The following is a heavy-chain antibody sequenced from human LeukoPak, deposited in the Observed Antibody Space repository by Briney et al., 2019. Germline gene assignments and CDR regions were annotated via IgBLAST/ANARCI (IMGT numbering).Heavy chain of an antibody. Sequence: GGSLRLSCAASGFTFSSYSMNWVRQAPGKGLEWVSSISSSSSYIYYADSVKGRFTISRDNAKNSLYLQMNSLRAEDTAVYYCARDAAYGYDRFDYRGQGTQVTVSS. CDR2: ISSSSSYI. CDR3: ARDAAYGYDRFDY. J-gene: IGHJ4*02. V-gene: IGHV3-21*01. D-gene: IGHD5-18*01. CDR1: GFTFSSYS.